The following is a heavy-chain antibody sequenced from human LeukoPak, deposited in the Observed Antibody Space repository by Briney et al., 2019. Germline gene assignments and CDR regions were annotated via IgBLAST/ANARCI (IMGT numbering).Heavy chain of an antibody. J-gene: IGHJ6*02. CDR3: ARSGSGSHTYYYYGMDV. D-gene: IGHD3-10*01. Sequence: PSETLSLTCAVYGGSFSGYYWNWIRQPPAKGLEWIGEINHSGSTNYNPSLKSRVTISVDTSKNQFSLKLSSVTAADTAVYYCARSGSGSHTYYYYGMDVWGQGTTVTVSS. V-gene: IGHV4-34*01. CDR1: GGSFSGYY. CDR2: INHSGST.